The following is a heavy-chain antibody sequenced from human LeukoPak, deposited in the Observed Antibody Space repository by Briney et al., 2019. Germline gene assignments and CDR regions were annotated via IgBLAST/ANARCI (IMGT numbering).Heavy chain of an antibody. V-gene: IGHV3-23*01. CDR3: AKGPQVGSGYHPDY. D-gene: IGHD3-22*01. CDR1: GFTPSSYA. CDR2: ISGSAT. J-gene: IGHJ4*02. Sequence: GGSLRLSCAASGFTPSSYAMTSVRQAPGKGLEWVSLISGSATYYADSVKGRFTISRDKSKNTLYLEMRSLRVEDTGLFYCAKGPQVGSGYHPDYWGQGTLVTVSS.